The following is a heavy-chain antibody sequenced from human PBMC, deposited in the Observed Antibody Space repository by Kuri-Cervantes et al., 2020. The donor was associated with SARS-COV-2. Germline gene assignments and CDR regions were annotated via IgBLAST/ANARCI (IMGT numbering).Heavy chain of an antibody. V-gene: IGHV3-7*01. CDR2: IKQDGSEK. CDR3: ARDMAVHYYFDY. D-gene: IGHD6-19*01. J-gene: IGHJ4*02. CDR1: GFTFSSYW. Sequence: GEYLKISCAASGFTFSSYWMSWVRQAPGKGLEWVANIKQDGSEKYYVDSVKGRFTISRDNAKNSLYLQMNSLRAEDTAVYYCARDMAVHYYFDYWGQGTLVTVSS.